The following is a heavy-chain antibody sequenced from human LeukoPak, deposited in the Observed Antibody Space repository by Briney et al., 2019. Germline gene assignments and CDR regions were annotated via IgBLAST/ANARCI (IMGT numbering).Heavy chain of an antibody. CDR3: ARAFRPGIAVAGRSFGC. J-gene: IGHJ4*02. CDR2: MNPNSGNT. D-gene: IGHD6-19*01. CDR1: GYTFTSYD. Sequence: GASVKVSCKASGYTFTSYDINWVRQATGQGLEWMGWMNPNSGNTGYAQKFQGRVTMTRNTSISTAYMELSSLRSEDTAVYYCARAFRPGIAVAGRSFGCWGQGTLVTVSS. V-gene: IGHV1-8*01.